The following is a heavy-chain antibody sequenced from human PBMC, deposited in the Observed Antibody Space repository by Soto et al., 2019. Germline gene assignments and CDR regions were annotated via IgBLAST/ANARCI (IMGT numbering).Heavy chain of an antibody. CDR3: ARGVPFGHYSMDV. CDR2: IKHSGST. J-gene: IGHJ6*02. D-gene: IGHD3-3*01. Sequence: ASETLSITCAVYDGSFTGFHLTWIRRPPGKGLEWIGEIKHSGSTNYNPSLTRRVTISVDTSKNQFSLKLNSVTAADTAVYYCARGVPFGHYSMDVWGQGTTVNVSS. CDR1: DGSFTGFH. V-gene: IGHV4-34*01.